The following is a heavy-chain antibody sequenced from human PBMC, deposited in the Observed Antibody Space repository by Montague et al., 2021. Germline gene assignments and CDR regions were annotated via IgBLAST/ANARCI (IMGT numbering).Heavy chain of an antibody. V-gene: IGHV4-39*01. CDR2: NYYRANT. CDR3: ARAGPRTYGGDSLDY. D-gene: IGHD3-10*01. Sequence: SETLSLTCTVSGGSISGYHCYWGWLRQSPGMGLVWIVSNYYRANTYYSLSLQGPVSLSIDTSKNPFSLTMNSVTAADTAVYYCARAGPRTYGGDSLDYWGQGALVTVSS. CDR1: GGSISGYHCY. J-gene: IGHJ4*02.